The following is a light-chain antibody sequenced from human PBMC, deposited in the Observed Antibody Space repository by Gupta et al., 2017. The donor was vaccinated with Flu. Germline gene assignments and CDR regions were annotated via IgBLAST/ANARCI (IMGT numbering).Light chain of an antibody. V-gene: IGLV3-21*02. J-gene: IGLJ3*02. CDR3: QVWDSSSDHSNCV. CDR1: NIGSKS. Sequence: KNIGSKSVHWYQQWPGQDPVVVVYDDSDRPSGSPERFSGSNSGNTATLTISRVEAGDEADYYCQVWDSSSDHSNCVFGGGTKLTVL. CDR2: DDS.